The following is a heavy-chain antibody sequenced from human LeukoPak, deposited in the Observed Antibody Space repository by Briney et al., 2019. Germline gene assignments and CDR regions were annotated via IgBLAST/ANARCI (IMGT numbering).Heavy chain of an antibody. CDR1: GYSFTSYY. D-gene: IGHD2-15*01. Sequence: GASVKVSCKTSGYSFTSYYMHWVRQAPGQGLEWMGIINPSGGSTTYAQKFQGRLTMTSDTSTSTVYMELSSLRSEDTAVYYCARGYCSGGSCYQETFSDAFDIWGQGTMVTVSS. J-gene: IGHJ3*02. CDR2: INPSGGST. V-gene: IGHV1-46*01. CDR3: ARGYCSGGSCYQETFSDAFDI.